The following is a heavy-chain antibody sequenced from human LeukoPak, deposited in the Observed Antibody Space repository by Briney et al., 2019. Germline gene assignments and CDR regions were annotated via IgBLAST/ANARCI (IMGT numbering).Heavy chain of an antibody. CDR2: FDPEDGET. V-gene: IGHV1-24*01. CDR1: GYTPTELS. J-gene: IGHJ4*02. Sequence: ASVKVSCKVSGYTPTELSIHWVRQAPGKGLGWMGGFDPEDGETIYAQKFQGRVTMTEDTSTDTAYMELSSLKSEDTAVYYCSTDLYTGVYAYWGQGTLVTVSS. CDR3: STDLYTGVYAY. D-gene: IGHD4-23*01.